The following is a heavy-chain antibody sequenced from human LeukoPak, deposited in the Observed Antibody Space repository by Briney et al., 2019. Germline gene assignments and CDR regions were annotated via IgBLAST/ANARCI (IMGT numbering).Heavy chain of an antibody. CDR1: GFTVSSNY. V-gene: IGHV3-66*01. CDR3: TKGLWAGVSAARD. Sequence: PGGSLRLSCAASGFTVSSNYMSWVRQAPGKGLEWVPGIYTGGDTYYADSVKDRFTISRDNSKNTLYLQMNSLRAEDTAVYYCTKGLWAGVSAARDWGQGTLVTVSS. D-gene: IGHD3-10*01. CDR2: IYTGGDT. J-gene: IGHJ4*02.